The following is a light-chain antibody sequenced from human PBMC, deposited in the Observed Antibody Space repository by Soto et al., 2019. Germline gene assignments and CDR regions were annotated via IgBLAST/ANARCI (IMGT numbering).Light chain of an antibody. CDR3: STYAASTNSYLV. CDR1: SSDVGGYNY. CDR2: EVT. V-gene: IGLV2-8*01. J-gene: IGLJ3*02. Sequence: QSVLTQPPSASGSPGQSVTISCTGTSSDVGGYNYVSWYQQYPGRAPKLMIYEVTKRPSGVPDRFSGSKSGNTASLTVSGLQAEDEADYYCSTYAASTNSYLVFGGGTQLPVL.